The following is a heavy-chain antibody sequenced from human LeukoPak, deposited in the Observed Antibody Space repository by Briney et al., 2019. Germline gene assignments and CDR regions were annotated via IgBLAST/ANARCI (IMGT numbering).Heavy chain of an antibody. V-gene: IGHV1-2*04. CDR1: GYIFTNNY. CDR3: ARGYSSMFIDN. Sequence: ASVKVSCKASGYIFTNNYIHWVRQAPGQGLECLGWINPNTGGTKYAQQFQGWVTLTRDTSTSTAYLDLSRLKSNDTAVYYCARGYSSMFIDNWGQGTLVSVSS. CDR2: INPNTGGT. D-gene: IGHD5-12*01. J-gene: IGHJ4*02.